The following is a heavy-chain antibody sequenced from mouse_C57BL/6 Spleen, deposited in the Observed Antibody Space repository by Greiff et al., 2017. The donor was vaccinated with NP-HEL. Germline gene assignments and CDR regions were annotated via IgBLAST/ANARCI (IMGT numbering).Heavy chain of an antibody. D-gene: IGHD1-1*01. CDR1: GYAFSSYW. CDR2: IYPGDGDT. CDR3: ARGDTTVVAHFDY. J-gene: IGHJ2*01. Sequence: VQLQQSGAELVKPGASVKISCKASGYAFSSYWMNWVKQRPGKGLEWIGQIYPGDGDTNYNGKFKGKATLTADKSSSTAYIQLSSLTSEDSAVYFCARGDTTVVAHFDYWGQGTTLTVSS. V-gene: IGHV1-80*01.